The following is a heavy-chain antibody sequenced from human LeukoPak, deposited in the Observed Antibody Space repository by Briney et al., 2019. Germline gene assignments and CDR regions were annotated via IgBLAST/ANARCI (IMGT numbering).Heavy chain of an antibody. CDR2: INHSGST. CDR3: ARNRRPVVPAAFSRYFDY. Sequence: PSETLSLTCAVYGGSFSGYYWGWIRQPPGKGLEWIGEINHSGSTNYNPSLKSRVTISVDTSKNQFSLKLSSVTAADTAVYYCARNRRPVVPAAFSRYFDYWGQGTLVTVSS. V-gene: IGHV4-34*01. D-gene: IGHD2-2*01. J-gene: IGHJ4*02. CDR1: GGSFSGYY.